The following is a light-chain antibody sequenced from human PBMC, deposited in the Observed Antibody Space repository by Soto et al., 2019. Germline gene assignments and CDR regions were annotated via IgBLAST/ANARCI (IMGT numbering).Light chain of an antibody. CDR1: QGISDY. CDR2: GAS. CDR3: QKYNTAHIFT. V-gene: IGKV1-27*01. Sequence: DIQMTQSPSSLSASVGDRVTITCRASQGISDYLAWYQQKPGKIPKLLIYGASTLQSGVPSRFSVSGSGTEFTLTICRLQPEDVATYYCQKYNTAHIFTFSPANKVDIK. J-gene: IGKJ3*01.